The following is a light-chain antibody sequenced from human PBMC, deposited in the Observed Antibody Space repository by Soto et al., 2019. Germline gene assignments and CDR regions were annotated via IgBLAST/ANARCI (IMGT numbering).Light chain of an antibody. CDR1: QRITTY. V-gene: IGKV1-39*01. CDR2: TSA. J-gene: IGKJ2*01. Sequence: IHMTQSPSSLSASVGDRITVTCRASQRITTYVNWYQLKPGEPPKLLIYTSATLQRGVPSRFSGSGSGTDFTLTITRLQPADFATYFCQQTYSTPYTFGQGTKLEIK. CDR3: QQTYSTPYT.